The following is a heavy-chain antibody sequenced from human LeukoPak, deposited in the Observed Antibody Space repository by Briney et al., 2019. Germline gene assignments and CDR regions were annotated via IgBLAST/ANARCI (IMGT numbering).Heavy chain of an antibody. CDR3: AKGIVTGWSLIYFCDF. D-gene: IGHD6-19*01. V-gene: IGHV3-30-3*02. CDR2: ISYDGITA. CDR1: GFAFTSFA. Sequence: SLRLSCAASGFAFTSFAMHWVRPAPGKGLEWVSLISYDGITANYSHSVKGRFTIPRDNSKNTPFMQMDRLRAEDPAVYYCAKGIVTGWSLIYFCDFGGEETLVTLPS. J-gene: IGHJ4*02.